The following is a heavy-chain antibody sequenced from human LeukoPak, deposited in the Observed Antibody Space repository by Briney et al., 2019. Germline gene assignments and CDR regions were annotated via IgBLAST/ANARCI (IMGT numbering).Heavy chain of an antibody. CDR1: GYTFTSYH. CDR3: ARDPRDTGGSYDS. J-gene: IGHJ5*01. V-gene: IGHV1-2*02. Sequence: ASVTVSCKASGYTFTSYHIHWVRQAPGQAPDWMGYINPRNGATNYSQKFQGRLTMTRDTSISTAYMEVSSLKSDDTAVYYCARDPRDTGGSYDSWGQGTLLTVSS. D-gene: IGHD2-8*02. CDR2: INPRNGAT.